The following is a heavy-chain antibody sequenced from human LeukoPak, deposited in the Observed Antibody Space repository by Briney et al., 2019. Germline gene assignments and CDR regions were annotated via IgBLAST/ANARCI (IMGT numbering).Heavy chain of an antibody. V-gene: IGHV3-30*18. D-gene: IGHD5-24*01. Sequence: PGGSLTVSCAASGFSFRTYVMHWVRQAARKGLEGVAVISYEGSKKYYADSVKGRFTISRDNSKNTLYLQMNSLRAEDTAVYYCAKDADGYNSAGVGYWGQGTLVTVSS. CDR1: GFSFRTYV. CDR2: ISYEGSKK. J-gene: IGHJ4*02. CDR3: AKDADGYNSAGVGY.